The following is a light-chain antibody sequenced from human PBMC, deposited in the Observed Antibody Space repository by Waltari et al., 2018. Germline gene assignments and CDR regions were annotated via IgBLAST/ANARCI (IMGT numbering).Light chain of an antibody. J-gene: IGKJ2*01. CDR1: QSLTKRY. Sequence: IVLTQSPGTLSLSPGERATLSCRASQSLTKRYLAWYQQKPGQAPRLLIYGASSRAAGIPERFSGSGSGTDFTLTISRLEPDDFAVYYCQQYGSSIMYTFGQGTKLEIK. CDR3: QQYGSSIMYT. V-gene: IGKV3-20*01. CDR2: GAS.